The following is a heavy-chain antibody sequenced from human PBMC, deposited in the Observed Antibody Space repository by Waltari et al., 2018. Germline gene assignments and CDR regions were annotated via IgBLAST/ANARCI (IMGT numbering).Heavy chain of an antibody. J-gene: IGHJ4*02. Sequence: QVQLQESGPGLVKPSETLSLTCAVSGYSISSGYYWGWIRQPPGKGLEWIGSIYHRGSTNYTPSLKSRVTISVDPSKNQFSLKLSYVTAADTAMYYCARDAWIQLWPRFDYWGQGTLVTVSS. D-gene: IGHD5-18*01. CDR3: ARDAWIQLWPRFDY. V-gene: IGHV4-38-2*02. CDR2: IYHRGST. CDR1: GYSISSGYY.